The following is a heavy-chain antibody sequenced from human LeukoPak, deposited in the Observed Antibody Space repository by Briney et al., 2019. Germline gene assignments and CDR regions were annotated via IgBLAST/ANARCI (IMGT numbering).Heavy chain of an antibody. D-gene: IGHD6-13*01. V-gene: IGHV1-18*01. CDR3: ARDPRIAAAGVAFDY. CDR1: GYTFTSYG. CDR2: ISAYNGNT. J-gene: IGHJ4*02. Sequence: ASVKVSCKASGYTFTSYGISWVRQAPGQGLEWMGWISAYNGNTNYAQKLQGRVTMTTDTSTSTAYMELRSLRSDDTAVYYCARDPRIAAAGVAFDYWGQGTLVTVSS.